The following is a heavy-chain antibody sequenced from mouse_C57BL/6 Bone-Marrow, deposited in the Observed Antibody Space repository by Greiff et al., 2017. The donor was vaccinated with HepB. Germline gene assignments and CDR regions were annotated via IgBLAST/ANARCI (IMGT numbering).Heavy chain of an antibody. CDR1: GYTFTSYG. CDR2: IYPRSGNT. V-gene: IGHV1-81*01. J-gene: IGHJ2*01. Sequence: QVHVKQSGAELARPGASVKLSCKASGYTFTSYGISWVKQRTGQGLEWIGEIYPRSGNTYYNEKFKGKATLTADKSSSTAYMELRSLPSEDSAVYFCARELYYYRAYFDYWGRGTTLTVSS. D-gene: IGHD1-1*01. CDR3: ARELYYYRAYFDY.